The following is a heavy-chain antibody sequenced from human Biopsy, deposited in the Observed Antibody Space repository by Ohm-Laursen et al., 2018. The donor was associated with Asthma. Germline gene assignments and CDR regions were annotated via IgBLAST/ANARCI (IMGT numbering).Heavy chain of an antibody. D-gene: IGHD2-21*02. CDR2: VYYSGST. Sequence: GTLSLTCTVSGGSINNFYWSWIRQPPGKGLESIGHVYYSGSTNYNPSLKSQVTISIDASKNQFSLKLTSVTAADTAVYYCARGVDRVTGSLDHFDSWGQGTLVTVSS. CDR3: ARGVDRVTGSLDHFDS. V-gene: IGHV4-59*01. J-gene: IGHJ4*02. CDR1: GGSINNFY.